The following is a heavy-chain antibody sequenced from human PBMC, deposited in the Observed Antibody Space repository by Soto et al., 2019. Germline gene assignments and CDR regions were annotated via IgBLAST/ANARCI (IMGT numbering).Heavy chain of an antibody. Sequence: GESLKISCKGSGYSFTSYWIGWVRQMPWKGLEWMGIIYPGDSDTRYSPSFQGQVTISADKSISTAYLQWSSLKASDTAMYYCARQRHIVAAAGGYYYYYGMDVWGQGTTVTVSS. V-gene: IGHV5-51*01. CDR3: ARQRHIVAAAGGYYYYYGMDV. CDR2: IYPGDSDT. CDR1: GYSFTSYW. J-gene: IGHJ6*02. D-gene: IGHD6-13*01.